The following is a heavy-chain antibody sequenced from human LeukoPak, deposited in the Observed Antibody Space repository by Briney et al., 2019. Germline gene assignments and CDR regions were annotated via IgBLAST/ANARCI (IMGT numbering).Heavy chain of an antibody. CDR2: ISAYNGNT. V-gene: IGHV1-18*01. CDR1: GYTFTSYD. D-gene: IGHD3-22*01. J-gene: IGHJ3*02. CDR3: ARPFYSYDAFDI. Sequence: ASVKVSCKASGYTFTSYDINWVRQATGQGLEWMGWISAYNGNTNYAQKLQGRVTMTTDTSTSTAYMELRSLRSDDTAVYYCARPFYSYDAFDIWGQGTMVTVSS.